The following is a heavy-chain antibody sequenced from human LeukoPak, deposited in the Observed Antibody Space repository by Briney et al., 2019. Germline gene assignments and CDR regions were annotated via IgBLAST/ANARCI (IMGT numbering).Heavy chain of an antibody. CDR1: GYTFTSYG. V-gene: IGHV1-18*01. Sequence: ASVKVSCKASGYTFTSYGISWVRQAPGQGLEWMGWISAYSGNTNYAQKLQGRVTMTTDTSTSTAYMELRSLRSDDTAVYYCARAGLRLGELSSVDYWGQGTLVTVSS. CDR2: ISAYSGNT. D-gene: IGHD3-16*02. CDR3: ARAGLRLGELSSVDY. J-gene: IGHJ4*02.